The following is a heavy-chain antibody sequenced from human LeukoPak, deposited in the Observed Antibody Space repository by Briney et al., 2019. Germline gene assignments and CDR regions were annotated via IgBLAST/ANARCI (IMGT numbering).Heavy chain of an antibody. CDR1: GFTFTSYV. Sequence: GGSLRLSCAASGFTFTSYVLHWVRQAPGKRLEWVAAMSHDGNKRYYADSVKGRFDISRDTSKNTLYLQMSSLRAEDTAIYYCAKDLGYHLLARYFDYWGHGSLVTVSS. CDR2: MSHDGNKR. D-gene: IGHD2-2*01. CDR3: AKDLGYHLLARYFDY. J-gene: IGHJ4*01. V-gene: IGHV3-30*18.